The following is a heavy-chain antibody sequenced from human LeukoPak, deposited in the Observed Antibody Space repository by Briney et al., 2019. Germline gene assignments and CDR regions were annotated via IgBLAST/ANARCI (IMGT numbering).Heavy chain of an antibody. V-gene: IGHV3-23*01. J-gene: IGHJ4*02. D-gene: IGHD6-19*01. CDR2: ISNSDYST. CDR3: AKYSSGWDEDY. Sequence: PGGSLRLSCAASGFTFSSYSVNWVRQAPGKGLEWVSSISNSDYSTYYADSVKGRFTISRDNSKNTLYLQMNSLRAEDTAVYYCAKYSSGWDEDYWGQGTLVTVSS. CDR1: GFTFSSYS.